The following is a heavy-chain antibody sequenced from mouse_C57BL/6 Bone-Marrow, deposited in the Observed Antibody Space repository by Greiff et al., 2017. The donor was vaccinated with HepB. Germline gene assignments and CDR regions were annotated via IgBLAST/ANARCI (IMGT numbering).Heavy chain of an antibody. D-gene: IGHD1-1*01. CDR1: GFNIKDDY. CDR3: TLGNYGSSLYYFDY. V-gene: IGHV14-4*01. Sequence: DVHLVESGAELVRPGASVKLSCTASGFNIKDDYMHWVKQRPEQGLEWIGWIDPENGDTEYASKFQGKATITADTSSNTAYLQLSSLTSEDTAVYYCTLGNYGSSLYYFDYWGQGTTLTVSS. J-gene: IGHJ2*01. CDR2: IDPENGDT.